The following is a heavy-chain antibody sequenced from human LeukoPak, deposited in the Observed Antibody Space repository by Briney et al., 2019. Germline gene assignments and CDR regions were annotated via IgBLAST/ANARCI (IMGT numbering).Heavy chain of an antibody. CDR1: GFTFSSYA. J-gene: IGHJ3*02. CDR3: ARHPPPPYNRNYGAFDI. CDR2: ISGSGGST. D-gene: IGHD1-7*01. Sequence: GGSLRLSCAASGFTFSSYAMSWVRQAPGKGLEWVSAISGSGGSTYYADSVKGRFTISRDNSKNTLYLQMNSLKASDTAMYYCARHPPPPYNRNYGAFDIWGQGTMVTVSS. V-gene: IGHV3-23*01.